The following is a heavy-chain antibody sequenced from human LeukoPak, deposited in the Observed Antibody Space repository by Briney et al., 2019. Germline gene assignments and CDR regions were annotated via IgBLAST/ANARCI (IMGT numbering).Heavy chain of an antibody. J-gene: IGHJ3*02. CDR3: ARDLVLWSDVAFDI. Sequence: GASVKVSCKASGYTFTTYGISWVRQAPGQGLEWMGWISAYNDNTNYAQRLQGRVTMTTDTSTNTAYMELRSLRSDDTAVYYCARDLVLWSDVAFDIWGQGTMVTVSS. CDR2: ISAYNDNT. CDR1: GYTFTTYG. V-gene: IGHV1-18*01. D-gene: IGHD3-10*01.